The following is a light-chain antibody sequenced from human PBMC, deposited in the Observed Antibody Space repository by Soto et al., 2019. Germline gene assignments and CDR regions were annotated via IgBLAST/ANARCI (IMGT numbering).Light chain of an antibody. J-gene: IGKJ2*01. Sequence: EIVLTQSPATLSLSPGERATLSCGASQSVSSSSLAWYQQKPGLAPSLLIYDASNRATGVPDRFSGSGSGTEFTLTISRLEPEDFAIYYGQPYGSSTPYIFCQGTKLEIK. V-gene: IGKV3D-20*01. CDR2: DAS. CDR1: QSVSSSS. CDR3: QPYGSSTPYI.